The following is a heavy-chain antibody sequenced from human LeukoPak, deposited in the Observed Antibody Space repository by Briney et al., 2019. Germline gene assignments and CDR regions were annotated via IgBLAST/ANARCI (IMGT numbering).Heavy chain of an antibody. CDR2: ISPSGSNT. D-gene: IGHD2-2*01. CDR3: AKDPIVVVPAAVDY. Sequence: GGSLRLSCAASGFTFNSYAMSWVRQAPGKGLEWVSSISPSGSNTYYADSVKGRFTISRDNSKNTLYLQMNNLRAEDTAVYYCAKDPIVVVPAAVDYWGQGTLVTVSS. J-gene: IGHJ4*02. CDR1: GFTFNSYA. V-gene: IGHV3-23*01.